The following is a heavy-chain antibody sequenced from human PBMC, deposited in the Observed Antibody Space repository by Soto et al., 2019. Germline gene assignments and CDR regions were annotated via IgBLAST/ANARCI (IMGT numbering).Heavy chain of an antibody. Sequence: LRLSCAASGFTFSSYAMSWVRQAPGKGLGWVSAISGSGGSTYYADSVKGRFTISRDNSKNTLYLQMNSLRAEDTAVYYCAGQSIAARFYNYWGQGTLVTVSS. CDR1: GFTFSSYA. CDR3: AGQSIAARFYNY. V-gene: IGHV3-23*01. CDR2: ISGSGGST. J-gene: IGHJ4*02. D-gene: IGHD6-6*01.